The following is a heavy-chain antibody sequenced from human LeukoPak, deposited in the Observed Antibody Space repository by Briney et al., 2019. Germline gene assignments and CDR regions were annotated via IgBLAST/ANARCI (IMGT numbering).Heavy chain of an antibody. Sequence: GGSLRLSCAASGFTFDDYAMHWVRQAPGKGLEWVSLISGDGGSTYYADSVKGRFTISRDNAKNTLYLQMNSLRAEDTAVYYCARDGTYHDAFEIWGQGTIVTVSS. CDR1: GFTFDDYA. J-gene: IGHJ3*02. D-gene: IGHD2-2*01. CDR2: ISGDGGST. V-gene: IGHV3-43*02. CDR3: ARDGTYHDAFEI.